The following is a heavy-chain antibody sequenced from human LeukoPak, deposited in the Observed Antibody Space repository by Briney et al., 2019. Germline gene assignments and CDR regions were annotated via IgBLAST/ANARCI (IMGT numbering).Heavy chain of an antibody. Sequence: SVKVSCKASGGTYSSYAISWVRQAPGQGLEWMGGIIPIFGTANYAQKFQGRVTITADKSTSTAYMELSSLRSEDTAVYYCASTDTAMGTIDYWGQGTLVTVSS. CDR1: GGTYSSYA. J-gene: IGHJ4*02. D-gene: IGHD5-18*01. CDR2: IIPIFGTA. CDR3: ASTDTAMGTIDY. V-gene: IGHV1-69*06.